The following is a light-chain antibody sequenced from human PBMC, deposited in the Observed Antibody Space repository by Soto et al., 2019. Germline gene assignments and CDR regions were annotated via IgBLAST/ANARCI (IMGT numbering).Light chain of an antibody. CDR3: QQRSNWPRIT. V-gene: IGKV3D-20*02. J-gene: IGKJ5*01. Sequence: EIVMTQSPATLYVSPGEGATLSCRASQSVSGRCLAWYQQKPGQAPRLLIYGASSRATGIPDRFSGSGSGTDFTLTISSLEPEDFAVYYCQQRSNWPRITFGQGTRLEIK. CDR1: QSVSGRC. CDR2: GAS.